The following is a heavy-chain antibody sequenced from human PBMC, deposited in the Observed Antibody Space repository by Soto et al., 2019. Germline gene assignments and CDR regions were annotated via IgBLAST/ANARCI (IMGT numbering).Heavy chain of an antibody. Sequence: QVQLVQSGAEVKKPGSSVKVSCKASGGTFSSYTISWVRQAPGQGLEWMGRIIPILGIANYAQKFQGRVTITADKSTSTADMALSSLRSEDTAVYSCARDPLGEQQLVPHDAFDIWGQGTMFTVSS. D-gene: IGHD6-13*01. V-gene: IGHV1-69*08. J-gene: IGHJ3*02. CDR3: ARDPLGEQQLVPHDAFDI. CDR1: GGTFSSYT. CDR2: IIPILGIA.